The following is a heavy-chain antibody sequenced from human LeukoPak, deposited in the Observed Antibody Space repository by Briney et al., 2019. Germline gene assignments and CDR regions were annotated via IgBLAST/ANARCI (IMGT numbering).Heavy chain of an antibody. CDR2: SKSKGDGETT. V-gene: IGHV3-15*05. D-gene: IGHD3-10*01. J-gene: IGHJ4*02. CDR3: TTDLGLTMIRGVLVS. Sequence: PGGSLRLSCAASGFTFTNAWMTWVRQAPGKGLEWVGRSKSKGDGETTDYASFVKGRFSMSRDDSRATMYLQMYSLEAEDTAVYYCTTDLGLTMIRGVLVSWGQGALVTVSS. CDR1: GFTFTNAW.